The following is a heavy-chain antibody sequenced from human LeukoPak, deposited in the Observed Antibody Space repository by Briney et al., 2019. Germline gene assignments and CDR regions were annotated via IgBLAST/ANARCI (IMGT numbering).Heavy chain of an antibody. CDR1: GFRFSDFR. Sequence: GGSLRLSCTASGFRFSDFRMHWVRQAPGKGLVWVSRIRGDWHDTTYADSVKGRFTISRDNAQNTLYLQMNSLRADDTAVYYCAKGFQTYGELSFDVWGQGTLVAVSS. CDR3: AKGFQTYGELSFDV. J-gene: IGHJ4*02. V-gene: IGHV3-74*01. D-gene: IGHD4-17*01. CDR2: IRGDWHDT.